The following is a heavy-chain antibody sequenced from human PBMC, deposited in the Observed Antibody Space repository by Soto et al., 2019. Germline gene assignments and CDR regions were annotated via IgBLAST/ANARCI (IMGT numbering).Heavy chain of an antibody. D-gene: IGHD3-3*01. CDR1: GFTFSSYV. V-gene: IGHV3-30-3*01. J-gene: IGHJ4*02. Sequence: QVQLVESGGGVVQPGRSLRLSCAASGFTFSSYVMHWVRQAPGKGLEWVAVISYDGSNKYYADSVKGRFTISRDNSKNTLYLQMNSLRAEDTAAYYCARRYNRWSGYDDYWGQGTLVTVSS. CDR3: ARRYNRWSGYDDY. CDR2: ISYDGSNK.